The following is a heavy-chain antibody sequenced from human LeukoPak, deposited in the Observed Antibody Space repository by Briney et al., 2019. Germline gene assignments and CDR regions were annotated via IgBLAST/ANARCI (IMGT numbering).Heavy chain of an antibody. D-gene: IGHD3-22*01. CDR1: GGSVSSGNYY. CDR3: ARDPSGYFNY. J-gene: IGHJ4*02. Sequence: PSETLSLTCTVSGGSVSSGNYYWSWIRQPPGKGLDWIGYIYYSGGTNYNPSLKSRVTISVDTSKNQFSLRLSSVTAADTAVYYCARDPSGYFNYWGQGTLATVSS. CDR2: IYYSGGT. V-gene: IGHV4-61*01.